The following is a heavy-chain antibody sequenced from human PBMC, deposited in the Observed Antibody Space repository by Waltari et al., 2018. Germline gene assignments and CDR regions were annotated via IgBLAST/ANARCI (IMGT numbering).Heavy chain of an antibody. CDR3: ATAVLPLFPYFDY. V-gene: IGHV1-69-2*01. CDR1: GYTFTDYY. D-gene: IGHD3-3*01. J-gene: IGHJ4*02. Sequence: EVQLAQSGAEVKKPGATVKISCKASGYTFTDYYMHWVQQAPGKGLEWMGRVDPEDGETIYAEKIQGIVTITAETSTDTAYMELSSLRSEDTAVYYCATAVLPLFPYFDYWGQGTLVTVSS. CDR2: VDPEDGET.